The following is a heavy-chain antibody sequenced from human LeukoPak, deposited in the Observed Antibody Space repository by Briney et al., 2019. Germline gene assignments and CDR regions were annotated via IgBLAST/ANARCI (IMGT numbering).Heavy chain of an antibody. CDR2: FDPEDGKT. V-gene: IGHV1-24*01. CDR1: GYTLSELS. J-gene: IGHJ4*02. CDR3: ATVRYYYDSRGYFDY. Sequence: GASVKVSCKVSGYTLSELSMHWVRQAPGKGLEWMGGFDPEDGKTMYAQKFQGRVRMTEDTFTDTAYMELSSLRSDDTAVYYCATVRYYYDSRGYFDYWGRGTLVTVSS. D-gene: IGHD3-22*01.